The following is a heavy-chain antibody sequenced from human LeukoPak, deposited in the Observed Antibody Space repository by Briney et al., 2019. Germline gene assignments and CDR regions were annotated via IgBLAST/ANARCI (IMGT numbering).Heavy chain of an antibody. Sequence: SETLSLTCTVSGGSISSYYWSWIRQPPGKGLEWIGYIYYSGSTNYNPSLKSRVTISVDTSKNQFSLKLSSVTAADTAVYYCARHGLYYDILTGYSQAPDNWFDPWGQGTLVTVSS. V-gene: IGHV4-59*08. CDR3: ARHGLYYDILTGYSQAPDNWFDP. CDR1: GGSISSYY. CDR2: IYYSGST. D-gene: IGHD3-9*01. J-gene: IGHJ5*02.